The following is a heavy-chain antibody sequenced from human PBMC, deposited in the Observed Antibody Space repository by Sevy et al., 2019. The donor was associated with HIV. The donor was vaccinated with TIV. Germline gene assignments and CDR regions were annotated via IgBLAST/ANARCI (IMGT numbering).Heavy chain of an antibody. CDR3: AKELPGYQYDSSGNLDT. D-gene: IGHD3-22*01. J-gene: IGHJ5*02. Sequence: GWSLRLSCAASGFTFSTYAMSWVRQAPGKGLEWVSGISGSGISIYYAGSVKGRFTISRDNSKNTLILQMNSLRADDTAIYYCAKELPGYQYDSSGNLDTWGQGRLVTVSS. V-gene: IGHV3-23*01. CDR2: ISGSGISI. CDR1: GFTFSTYA.